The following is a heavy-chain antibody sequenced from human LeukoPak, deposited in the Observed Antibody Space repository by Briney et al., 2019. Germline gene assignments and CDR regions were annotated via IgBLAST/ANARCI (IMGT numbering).Heavy chain of an antibody. D-gene: IGHD4-4*01. CDR2: IYPGDSDT. V-gene: IGHV5-51*01. CDR1: GYSFTSYW. Sequence: GESLKISCKGSGYSFTSYWIGWVRQMPGKGLEWMGIIYPGDSDTRYSPSFQGQVTISADKSISTACLQWSSLKASDTAMYYCARSYTNYYYGMDVWGQGTTVTVSS. CDR3: ARSYTNYYYGMDV. J-gene: IGHJ6*02.